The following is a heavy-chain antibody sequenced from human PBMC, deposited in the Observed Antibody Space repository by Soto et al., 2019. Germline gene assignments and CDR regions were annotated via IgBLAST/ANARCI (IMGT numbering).Heavy chain of an antibody. CDR2: ISYSGYT. D-gene: IGHD3-10*01. V-gene: IGHV4-59*08. CDR1: GGSISSISNHY. Sequence: QVQLQESGPGLVKPSETLSLTCTVSGGSISSISNHYCSWIRQPPGKGLEWIGYISYSGYTSYNPSLKSRVIISVDTSKNQVSLNLASVTAADTAVYYCATQGFGVLHGLVDVWGQGTMVTVSS. CDR3: ATQGFGVLHGLVDV. J-gene: IGHJ6*02.